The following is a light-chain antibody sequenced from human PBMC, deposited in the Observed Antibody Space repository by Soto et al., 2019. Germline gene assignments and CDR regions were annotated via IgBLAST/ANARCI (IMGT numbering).Light chain of an antibody. CDR2: GAS. J-gene: IGKJ1*01. Sequence: EIVWTQSPGTLSLSPGERATLSCRASQSVSSSYLAWYQQKPGQAPRLLIYGASSRATGIPDRFSGSGSGTDVTLTLSRREHDDFAVYYCQQYGSSPLTFGQGTKVELK. CDR3: QQYGSSPLT. CDR1: QSVSSSY. V-gene: IGKV3-20*01.